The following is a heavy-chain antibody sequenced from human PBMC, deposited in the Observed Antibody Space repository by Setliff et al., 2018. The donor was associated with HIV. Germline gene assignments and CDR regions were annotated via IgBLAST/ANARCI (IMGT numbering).Heavy chain of an antibody. CDR1: GSRFGDTA. CDR2: IRSKIFGGTP. J-gene: IGHJ3*01. D-gene: IGHD1-26*01. V-gene: IGHV3-49*04. Sequence: GGSLRLSCAASGSRFGDTAMGWVRQAPGKGLEWIGFIRSKIFGGTPEYGASEQGRFTISRDDSKSIAYLQLNSLKTEDTAVYYCTRMPNESGSYDAFDVWGQGTMVTVSS. CDR3: TRMPNESGSYDAFDV.